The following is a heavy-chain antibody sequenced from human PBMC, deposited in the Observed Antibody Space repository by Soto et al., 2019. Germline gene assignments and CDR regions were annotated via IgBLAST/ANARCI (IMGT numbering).Heavy chain of an antibody. J-gene: IGHJ6*02. Sequence: GGSLRLSCAASGFTFSSYSMNWVRQAPGKGLEWVSSISSSSSYIYYADSVKGRFTISRDNAKNSLYLQMNSLRAEDTAVYYCARANPHYYCYGMDVWGQGTTVTVSS. CDR3: ARANPHYYCYGMDV. V-gene: IGHV3-21*01. CDR1: GFTFSSYS. CDR2: ISSSSSYI.